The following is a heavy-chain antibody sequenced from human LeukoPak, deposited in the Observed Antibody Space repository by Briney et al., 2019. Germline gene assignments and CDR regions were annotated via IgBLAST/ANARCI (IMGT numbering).Heavy chain of an antibody. CDR2: IFVDGRP. D-gene: IGHD4-11*01. CDR1: GYTVSNNY. V-gene: IGHV3-66*01. CDR3: PTARQYRFDP. Sequence: GGSLRLSCAASGYTVSNNYMTWVRQAPGEGLEWVSAIFVDGRPFYSDSVKGSFTIFRDNSYITVDLQRDILRVEDSAVYYCPTARQYRFDPWGQGTLVTVSS. J-gene: IGHJ5*02.